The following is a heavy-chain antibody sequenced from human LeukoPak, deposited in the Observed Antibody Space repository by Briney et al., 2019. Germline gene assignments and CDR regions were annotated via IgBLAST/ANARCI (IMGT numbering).Heavy chain of an antibody. D-gene: IGHD5-18*01. CDR3: AREGAVATAMLSLDY. CDR2: INPNFGST. Sequence: ASVKVSCKASGHTFTGYYMHWVRQAPGQGLEWMGIINPNFGSTSYAQKFQGRVTMTSDMSTSTVYMELSSLRFDDTAIYYCAREGAVATAMLSLDYWGQGALVTVSS. CDR1: GHTFTGYY. J-gene: IGHJ4*02. V-gene: IGHV1-46*01.